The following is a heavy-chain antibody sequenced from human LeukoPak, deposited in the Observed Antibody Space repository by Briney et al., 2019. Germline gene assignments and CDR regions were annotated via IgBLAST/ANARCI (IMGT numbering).Heavy chain of an antibody. CDR3: ARRNDYDYFDY. J-gene: IGHJ4*02. D-gene: IGHD4/OR15-4a*01. V-gene: IGHV4-39*07. Sequence: PSEALSLTCTVSGGSISSYYWSWIRQPPGKGLEWIGSIYYSGSTYYNPSLKSRVTISVDTSKNQFSLKLSSVTAADTAVYYCARRNDYDYFDYWGQGTLVTVSS. CDR1: GGSISSYY. CDR2: IYYSGST.